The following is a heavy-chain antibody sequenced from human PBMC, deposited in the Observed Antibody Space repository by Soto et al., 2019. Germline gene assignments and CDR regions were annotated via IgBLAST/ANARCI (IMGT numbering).Heavy chain of an antibody. CDR3: ARNGALDY. CDR1: GGSISSGDYY. V-gene: IGHV4-30-4*08. CDR2: ILYSGTT. Sequence: SETLSLTCTVSGGSISSGDYYWSWIRQPPGKGLEWIGYILYSGTTNYNPSLESRLTISVDTSKNQFSLKLTSVTAADAAVYYCARNGALDYWGRGTLVTVSS. J-gene: IGHJ4*02. D-gene: IGHD2-8*01.